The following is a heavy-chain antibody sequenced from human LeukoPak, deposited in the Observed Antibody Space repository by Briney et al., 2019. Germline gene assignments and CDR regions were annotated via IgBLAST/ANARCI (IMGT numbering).Heavy chain of an antibody. J-gene: IGHJ4*02. CDR1: GFSFGTYT. D-gene: IGHD2-21*01. CDR3: TKGEVVSALGY. Sequence: GGSLRLSCAASGFSFGTYTMTWVRQAPGKGLECVATIGGSGGNTYYTDSVQGRFTISRDNSMHTLFLQMSSLRVEDTALYYCTKGEVVSALGYWGQGVLVTVSS. V-gene: IGHV3-23*01. CDR2: IGGSGGNT.